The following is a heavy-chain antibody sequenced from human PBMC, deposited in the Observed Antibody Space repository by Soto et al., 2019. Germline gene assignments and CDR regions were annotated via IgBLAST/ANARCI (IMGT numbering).Heavy chain of an antibody. CDR3: ARDIYGDPGY. Sequence: QVKLVQSGAEVKKPGASVKVSCKASGYTFSSYGISWVRQAPGQGLEWMGWISAYNGHTNYAQKLHGRVTMTTYTLTSTAYMELRSLRSGDTAVYYCARDIYGDPGYWGQGTLVTVSS. CDR2: ISAYNGHT. V-gene: IGHV1-18*01. D-gene: IGHD4-17*01. J-gene: IGHJ4*02. CDR1: GYTFSSYG.